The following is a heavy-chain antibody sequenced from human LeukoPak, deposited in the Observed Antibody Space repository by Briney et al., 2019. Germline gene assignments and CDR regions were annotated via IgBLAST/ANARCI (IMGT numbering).Heavy chain of an antibody. V-gene: IGHV3-64*01. J-gene: IGHJ4*02. CDR3: ARVSGWYWFDN. D-gene: IGHD6-19*01. Sequence: GGSLRLSCAASGFTFSSYAMHWVRQAPGTGLEYVSAISSDGRITYYANSVKGRSTISRDNSKNTLYLQMGSLRAEDMAVYYCARVSGWYWFDNWGQGTLVTVSS. CDR2: ISSDGRIT. CDR1: GFTFSSYA.